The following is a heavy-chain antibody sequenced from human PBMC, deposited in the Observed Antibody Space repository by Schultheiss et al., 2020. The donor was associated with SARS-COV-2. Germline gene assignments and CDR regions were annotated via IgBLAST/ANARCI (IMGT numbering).Heavy chain of an antibody. Sequence: GGSLRLSCATSGFSFSAYSMNWVRQAPGKGLGWVSYISRDSTYVNYADSVKGRFTISRDNAKNSLFLEMNSLRVDDTAVYFCARDLGQRAAWGQGTLVTVSS. CDR2: ISRDSTYV. V-gene: IGHV3-21*01. J-gene: IGHJ5*02. D-gene: IGHD3-16*01. CDR1: GFSFSAYS. CDR3: ARDLGQRAA.